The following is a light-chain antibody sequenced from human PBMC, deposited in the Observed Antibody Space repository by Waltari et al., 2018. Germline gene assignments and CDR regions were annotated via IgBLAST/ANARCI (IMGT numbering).Light chain of an antibody. Sequence: DIQMTQSPSSLSESVGDRVTITCRASQSISNYLNWYQQKPGKAPMILIYAASSLQSGVPSRFSGSGSGTYFTLTINSLQPEDFATYYCQQSYSTWTFGQGTKVEIK. CDR1: QSISNY. V-gene: IGKV1-39*01. J-gene: IGKJ1*01. CDR3: QQSYSTWT. CDR2: AAS.